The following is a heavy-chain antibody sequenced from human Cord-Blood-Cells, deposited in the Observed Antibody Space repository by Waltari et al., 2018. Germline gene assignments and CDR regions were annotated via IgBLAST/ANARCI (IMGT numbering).Heavy chain of an antibody. CDR3: ARQPSSGWYYYYYGMDV. V-gene: IGHV4-39*01. CDR2: IYYRGST. Sequence: QLQLQESGPGLVKPSETLSLTCTVSGGSIRSLSYYWGWLRQPPGKGWEWIGSIYYRGSTDYNPSLKSRVTISVDTSKNQFSLKLSSVTAADTAVYYCARQPSSGWYYYYYGMDVWGQGTTVTVSS. D-gene: IGHD6-19*01. J-gene: IGHJ6*02. CDR1: GGSIRSLSYY.